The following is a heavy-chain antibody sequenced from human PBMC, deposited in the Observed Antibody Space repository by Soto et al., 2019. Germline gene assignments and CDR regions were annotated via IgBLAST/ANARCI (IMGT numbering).Heavy chain of an antibody. Sequence: ASVKVSCTASGYTFTSYGISWVRQAPGQGLEWMGWISAYNGNTNYAQKLQGRVTMTTDTSTSTAYMELRSLRSDDTAVYYCARNDILTGPNDYWGQGTLVTVSS. D-gene: IGHD3-9*01. J-gene: IGHJ4*02. CDR1: GYTFTSYG. CDR2: ISAYNGNT. V-gene: IGHV1-18*01. CDR3: ARNDILTGPNDY.